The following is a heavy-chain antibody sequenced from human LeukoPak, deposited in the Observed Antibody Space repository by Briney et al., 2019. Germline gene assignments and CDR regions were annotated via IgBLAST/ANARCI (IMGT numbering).Heavy chain of an antibody. CDR2: IKQDGSEK. CDR3: ARVKQQLVRLLGRDTTYYYYYYMDV. Sequence: GGSLRLSCASSGFTFSSYWMSWVRQAPGKGLEWVANIKQDGSEKHYVDSVKGRFTISRDNAKNSLFLQMNSLRAEDTAVYFCARVKQQLVRLLGRDTTYYYYYYMDVWGKGTTVTVSS. V-gene: IGHV3-7*01. J-gene: IGHJ6*03. D-gene: IGHD6-13*01. CDR1: GFTFSSYW.